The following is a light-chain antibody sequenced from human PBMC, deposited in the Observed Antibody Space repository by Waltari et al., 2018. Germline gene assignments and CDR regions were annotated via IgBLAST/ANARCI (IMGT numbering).Light chain of an antibody. CDR2: GAS. V-gene: IGKV3-20*01. J-gene: IGKJ1*01. CDR3: QHYLRLPVT. Sequence: EIVLTQSPGTLSLSPGERPTLPCRTSQSVTRALAWYQQKPGQAPRLLIYGASNRATGIPDRFSGSGSGTDFSLTISSLEPEDFAVYYCQHYLRLPVTFGQGTKVEVK. CDR1: QSVTRA.